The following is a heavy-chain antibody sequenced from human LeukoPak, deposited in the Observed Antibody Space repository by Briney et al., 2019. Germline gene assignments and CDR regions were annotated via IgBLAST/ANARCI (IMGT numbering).Heavy chain of an antibody. CDR2: INTNTGRP. CDR3: ARDFGPMFLDY. J-gene: IGHJ4*02. Sequence: ASVKVSCKASGYTFTNYAMNWVRQAPGQGLEWMGWINTNTGRPTYAQDFTGRFVFSLDTSISTAYLQISSLKAEDTAVYYCARDFGPMFLDYWGQGTLVTVSS. V-gene: IGHV7-4-1*02. CDR1: GYTFTNYA. D-gene: IGHD3-10*02.